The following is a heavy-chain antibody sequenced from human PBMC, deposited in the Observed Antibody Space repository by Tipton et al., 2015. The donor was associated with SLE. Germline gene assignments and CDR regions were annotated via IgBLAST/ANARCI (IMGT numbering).Heavy chain of an antibody. CDR1: GGSFSGYS. Sequence: TLSLTCAVYGGSFSGYSWSWIRQPPGKGLEWIGYIYHSGSTYYNPSLKSRVTISVDTSKNQFSLKLSSVTAADTAVYYCARGYCSGGSCSYWYFDLWGRGTLVTVSS. V-gene: IGHV4-34*01. CDR2: IYHSGST. J-gene: IGHJ2*01. CDR3: ARGYCSGGSCSYWYFDL. D-gene: IGHD2-15*01.